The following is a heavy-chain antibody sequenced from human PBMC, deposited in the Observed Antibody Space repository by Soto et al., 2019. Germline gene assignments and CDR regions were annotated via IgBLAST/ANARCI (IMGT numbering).Heavy chain of an antibody. CDR1: GFTFSSYA. V-gene: IGHV3-23*01. D-gene: IGHD3-10*01. Sequence: EVQLSESGGGLVQPGGSLRLSCAASGFTFSSYAMSWVRQAPGKGLEWVSGISGSGGSTYYADSVKGRFTISRDNSQNTLYLQMNSLRAEDTAVYYCAKDKSYYYGSGSSNIFDYWGQGTLVTVSS. J-gene: IGHJ4*02. CDR3: AKDKSYYYGSGSSNIFDY. CDR2: ISGSGGST.